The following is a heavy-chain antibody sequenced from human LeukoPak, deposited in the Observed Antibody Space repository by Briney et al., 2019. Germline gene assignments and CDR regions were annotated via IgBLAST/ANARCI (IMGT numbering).Heavy chain of an antibody. CDR3: TRQSGNSSWYNDWFDP. CDR2: IRSRANSYAT. V-gene: IGHV3-73*01. CDR1: GFSFGGSA. D-gene: IGHD6-13*01. J-gene: IGHJ5*02. Sequence: PGGSLRLSCAASGFSFGGSAIHWVRQASGKGLEWVGRIRSRANSYATAFAASVKGRFTISRDDSKNTAYLQMNSLETEDTAVYYCTRQSGNSSWYNDWFDPWGQGTLVTVSS.